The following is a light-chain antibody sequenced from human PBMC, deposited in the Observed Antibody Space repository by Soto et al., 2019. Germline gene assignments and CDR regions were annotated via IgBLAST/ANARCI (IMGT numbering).Light chain of an antibody. CDR3: QQYGSSLGYT. Sequence: EIVFTQSPGTLSLSPGERATLSCRPSQSVSSSYLAWYQQKPGQGPRLLIYGASSRATGIPDRFSGSGSGKDFTLTSSRLEPEDFAVYYCQQYGSSLGYTFGQGTKLEIK. CDR2: GAS. CDR1: QSVSSSY. V-gene: IGKV3-20*01. J-gene: IGKJ2*01.